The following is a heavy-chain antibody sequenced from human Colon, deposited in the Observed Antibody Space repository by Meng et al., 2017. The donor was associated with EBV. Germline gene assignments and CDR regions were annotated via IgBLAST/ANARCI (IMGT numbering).Heavy chain of an antibody. V-gene: IGHV4-61*01. CDR3: ARVSGRSFDP. CDR1: GDSVATGRYY. J-gene: IGHJ5*02. D-gene: IGHD3-10*01. Sequence: QGQLQDAGQGFGKPPGTWSLTCTVSGDSVATGRYYWSWIRQPPGKGLEWIAYIYYIGGTNYNPSLKSRLTISLDTSKNQFSLSLRSVTAADTAVYYCARVSGRSFDPWGQGTLVTVSS. CDR2: IYYIGGT.